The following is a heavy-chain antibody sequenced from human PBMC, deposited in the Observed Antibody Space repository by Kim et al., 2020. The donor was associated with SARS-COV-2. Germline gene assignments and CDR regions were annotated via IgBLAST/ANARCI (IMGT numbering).Heavy chain of an antibody. D-gene: IGHD1-20*01. J-gene: IGHJ4*02. V-gene: IGHV4-4*07. CDR3: ARDITGTPRGWDY. Sequence: YNPSLKSRVTMSVDTSKNQFSLKLSSVTAADTAVYYCARDITGTPRGWDYWGQGTLVTVSS.